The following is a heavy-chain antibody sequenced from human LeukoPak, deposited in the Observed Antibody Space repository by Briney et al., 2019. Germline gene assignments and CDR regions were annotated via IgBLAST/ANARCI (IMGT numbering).Heavy chain of an antibody. J-gene: IGHJ4*02. D-gene: IGHD3-9*01. CDR1: GLTFSGNH. Sequence: GGSLRLSCAASGLTFSGNHMSWVRQAPGKGLEWVSVIYSGGSKYYSDSVKVRFTISREDSINTLYLQMNSLKTEDTAVYYCAREDRYKTGSFDYWGQGTLVTVSS. V-gene: IGHV3-66*01. CDR2: IYSGGSK. CDR3: AREDRYKTGSFDY.